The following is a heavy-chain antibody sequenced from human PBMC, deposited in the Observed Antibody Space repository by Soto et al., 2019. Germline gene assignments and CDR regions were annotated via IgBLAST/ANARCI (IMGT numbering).Heavy chain of an antibody. J-gene: IGHJ6*02. CDR2: ISGSGSYT. V-gene: IGHV3-23*01. CDR1: GFTFNNYA. CDR3: AKDAQGRGRRFYYAMDV. Sequence: QPGGSLRLSCAASGFTFNNYAMTWVRQAPGKGLEWVSVISGSGSYTYYADSVKGRFSISRGRSTNTVDLLMNSLRPEDTGVYYWAKDAQGRGRRFYYAMDVWGQGTPVTVSS.